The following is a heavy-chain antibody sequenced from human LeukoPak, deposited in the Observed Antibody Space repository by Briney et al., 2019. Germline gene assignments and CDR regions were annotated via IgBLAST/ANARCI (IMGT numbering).Heavy chain of an antibody. Sequence: PGGSLRLSCAASGFTFRSYWMTWVRQAPGKGLEWVANINKDGSQKYYVDSVKGRFTISRDNAENSLYLQMNSRRDEDTAVYYCARTSLPRYDYDRGGYYWGQGTLVTVSS. CDR3: ARTSLPRYDYDRGGYY. CDR2: INKDGSQK. J-gene: IGHJ4*02. D-gene: IGHD3-22*01. V-gene: IGHV3-7*01. CDR1: GFTFRSYW.